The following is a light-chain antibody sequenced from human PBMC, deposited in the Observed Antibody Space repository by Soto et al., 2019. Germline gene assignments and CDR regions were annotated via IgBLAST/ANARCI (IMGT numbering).Light chain of an antibody. CDR3: QQYGSSPPGT. CDR1: QSVSRY. CDR2: GAS. Sequence: EIVLTQSPGTLSLSPGERATLSCRASQSVSRYLAWYQHKPGQSPRLLIYGASTRATGIPDRFSGSGSGTDLTITISRLEPEDFSVYYCQQYGSSPPGTFGQGTKLEIK. J-gene: IGKJ2*01. V-gene: IGKV3-20*01.